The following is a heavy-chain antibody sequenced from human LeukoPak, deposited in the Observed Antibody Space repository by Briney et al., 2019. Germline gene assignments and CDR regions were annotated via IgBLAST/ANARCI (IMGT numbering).Heavy chain of an antibody. V-gene: IGHV4-4*07. Sequence: PSETLSLTCTVSGGSISSHYWSWIRQPAGKGLEWIGRIYSSGTTNNNPSLKSRVTMSIDTSKNQFSLKLSSVTAADTAVYFCAGGGDGYTFDYWGQGTLVTVSS. D-gene: IGHD5-24*01. J-gene: IGHJ4*02. CDR3: AGGGDGYTFDY. CDR1: GGSISSHY. CDR2: IYSSGTT.